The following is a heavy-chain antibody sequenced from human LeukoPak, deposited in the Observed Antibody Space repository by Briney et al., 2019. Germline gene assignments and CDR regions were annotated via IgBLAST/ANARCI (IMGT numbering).Heavy chain of an antibody. D-gene: IGHD3-16*01. CDR3: AITRGRVDAFDI. J-gene: IGHJ3*02. CDR2: IYYSGST. CDR1: GGSISSGGYY. Sequence: SETLSLTCTVSGGSISSGGYYWSWIRQHPGKGLEWIGYIYYSGSTYYNPSLKSRVTISVDTSKNQFSLKLSSVTAADTAVYYCAITRGRVDAFDIWGQGTMVTVSS. V-gene: IGHV4-31*03.